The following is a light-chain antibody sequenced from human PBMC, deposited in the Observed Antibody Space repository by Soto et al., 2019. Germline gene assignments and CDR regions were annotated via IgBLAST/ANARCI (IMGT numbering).Light chain of an antibody. CDR2: DVN. J-gene: IGLJ1*01. V-gene: IGLV2-18*02. CDR1: SSDVGSFNR. Sequence: QSVLTQPPSVSGSPGQSVAISCTGTSSDVGSFNRVSWYQQSPGTAPKLIIYDVNNRPSGVPDRFSGSKSGNAASLTISGLQAEDESDYYCSSFTTSDTYVFGTGTNVTVL. CDR3: SSFTTSDTYV.